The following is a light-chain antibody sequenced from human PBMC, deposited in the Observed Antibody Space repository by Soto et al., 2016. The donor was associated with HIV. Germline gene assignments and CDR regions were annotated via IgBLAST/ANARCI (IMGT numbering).Light chain of an antibody. CDR3: YTAAATPWV. Sequence: SYELTQPSSVSVSPGQTARITCSGDVLDKKKYARWFQQKPGQAPLLVIYKDSKRPSGIPERFSGSSSGTTVTLTISGAQVEDEGDYYCYTAAATPWVFGGGTKLTVL. V-gene: IGLV3-27*01. CDR1: VLDKKKY. J-gene: IGLJ3*02. CDR2: KDS.